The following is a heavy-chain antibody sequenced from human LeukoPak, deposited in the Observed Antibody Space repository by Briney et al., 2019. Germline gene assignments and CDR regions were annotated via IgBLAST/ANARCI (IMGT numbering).Heavy chain of an antibody. CDR2: ISSSSRDI. CDR1: GFTFTSYA. D-gene: IGHD3-22*01. CDR3: ARDSDSSGHYYMDYFDY. Sequence: GGSLRLSCAASGFTFTSYAMNWVRQAPGKGLEWVSSISSSSRDINYADSVKGRFTISRDNAWNSLYLQMNSLRAEDTAVYYCARDSDSSGHYYMDYFDYWGQGTMVTVSS. J-gene: IGHJ4*03. V-gene: IGHV3-21*01.